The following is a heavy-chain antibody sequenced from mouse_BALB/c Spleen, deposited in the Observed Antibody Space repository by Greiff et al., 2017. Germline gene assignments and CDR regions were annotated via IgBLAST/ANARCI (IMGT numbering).Heavy chain of an antibody. V-gene: IGHV5-6*01. D-gene: IGHD2-4*01. CDR2: ISSGGSYT. J-gene: IGHJ3*01. Sequence: EVKVVESGGDLVKPGGSLKLSCAASGFTFSSYGMSWVRQTPDKRLEWVATISSGGSYTYYPDSVKGRFTISRDNAKNTLYLQMSSLKSEDTAMYYCARQGTMITTTVSLFAYWGQGTLVTVSA. CDR1: GFTFSSYG. CDR3: ARQGTMITTTVSLFAY.